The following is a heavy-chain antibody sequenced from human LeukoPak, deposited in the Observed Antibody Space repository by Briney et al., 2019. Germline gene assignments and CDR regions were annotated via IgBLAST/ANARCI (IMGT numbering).Heavy chain of an antibody. CDR1: GYTFTSYD. D-gene: IGHD2-2*01. Sequence: ASVRVSCKASGYTFTSYDINWVRQAPGQGLEWMGWMNPNSGNTGYAQKFQGRVTMTRNTPISTAYMELSSLRSEDTAVYYCARAPFQIVVVPAAMHNWFDPWGQGTLVTVSS. CDR3: ARAPFQIVVVPAAMHNWFDP. J-gene: IGHJ5*02. V-gene: IGHV1-8*01. CDR2: MNPNSGNT.